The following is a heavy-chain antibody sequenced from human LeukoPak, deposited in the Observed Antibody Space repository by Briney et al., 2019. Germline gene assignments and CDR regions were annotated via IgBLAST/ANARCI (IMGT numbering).Heavy chain of an antibody. Sequence: PGGSLRLSCAASGFTFSSYAMSWVRQAPGKGLEWVSAISGSGGSTYYADSVKGRFTISRDNSKNTLYLQMNSLRAEDTAVYYCSNRQPYGDYSAFDSWGQGTMVTVSS. CDR1: GFTFSSYA. CDR2: ISGSGGST. CDR3: SNRQPYGDYSAFDS. V-gene: IGHV3-23*01. J-gene: IGHJ3*02. D-gene: IGHD4-17*01.